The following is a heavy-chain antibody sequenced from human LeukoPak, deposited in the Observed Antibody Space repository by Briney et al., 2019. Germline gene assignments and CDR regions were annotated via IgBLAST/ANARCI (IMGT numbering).Heavy chain of an antibody. V-gene: IGHV4-31*03. D-gene: IGHD1-7*01. CDR2: IYYSGST. CDR1: GGSISSGGYY. CDR3: ARDNWNYGSSMDV. Sequence: SQTLSLTCTVSGGSISSGGYYWSWIRQHPGKGLEWIGYIYYSGSTNYNPSLKSRVTISIDTSKNQFALKLSSVTAADTAVYHCARDNWNYGSSMDVWGQGTTVTVSS. J-gene: IGHJ6*02.